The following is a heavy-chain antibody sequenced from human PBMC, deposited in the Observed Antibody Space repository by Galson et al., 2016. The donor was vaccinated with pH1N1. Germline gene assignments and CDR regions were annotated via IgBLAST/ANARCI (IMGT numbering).Heavy chain of an antibody. D-gene: IGHD4-17*01. CDR3: VTDSGDGDRNVVPHVAFDN. CDR2: INWSSGSI. J-gene: IGHJ3*02. CDR1: GFTFGYHG. V-gene: IGHV3-9*01. Sequence: SLRLSCAAAGFTFGYHGMHWVRQVPGKGLEWVSGINWSSGSIAYADSVRGRFTISRDNAKNPLYLQMNSLRPEDTALYYCVTDSGDGDRNVVPHVAFDNWGQGPMVTVSS.